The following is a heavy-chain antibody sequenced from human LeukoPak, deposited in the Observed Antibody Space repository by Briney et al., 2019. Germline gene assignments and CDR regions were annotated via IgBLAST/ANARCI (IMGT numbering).Heavy chain of an antibody. V-gene: IGHV3-53*01. CDR1: GFTVSGNY. Sequence: GGSLRLSCAVSGFTVSGNYMSWVRQAPGKGLEWVSLIYSGGTTYYADSVKGRFTISRDNAKNSLYLQMNSLRAEDTAVYYCARDLMGIAYRGAFYYWGQGTLVTVSS. CDR3: ARDLMGIAYRGAFYY. J-gene: IGHJ4*02. CDR2: IYSGGTT. D-gene: IGHD6-13*01.